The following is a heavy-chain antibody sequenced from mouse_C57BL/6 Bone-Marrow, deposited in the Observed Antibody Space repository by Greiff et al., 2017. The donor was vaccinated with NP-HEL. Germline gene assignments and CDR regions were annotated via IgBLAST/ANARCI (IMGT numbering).Heavy chain of an antibody. CDR3: GRSTTVVAAGYFDV. D-gene: IGHD1-1*01. V-gene: IGHV1-64*01. CDR1: GYTFTSYW. J-gene: IGHJ1*03. Sequence: QVQLQQPGAELVKPGASVKLSCKASGYTFTSYWMHWVKQRPGQGLEWIGMIHPNSGSTNYTEKFKSKATLTVDKSSSTAYMQLSSLTSEDSAVYCGGRSTTVVAAGYFDVWGTGTTVTVSS. CDR2: IHPNSGST.